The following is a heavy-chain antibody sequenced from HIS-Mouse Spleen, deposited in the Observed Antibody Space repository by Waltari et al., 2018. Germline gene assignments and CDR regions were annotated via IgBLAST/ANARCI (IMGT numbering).Heavy chain of an antibody. CDR3: ARVEGVLSYYDSSGYYYFDY. J-gene: IGHJ4*02. CDR1: GGSISSRSYY. V-gene: IGHV4-39*07. Sequence: QLQLQESGPGLVKPSETLSLTCTVSGGSISSRSYYWGWIRQPPGKGLEWIGSIYYSGSTYYNPSLKSRVTISVDTSKNQFSLKLSSVTAADTAVYYCARVEGVLSYYDSSGYYYFDYWGQGTLVTVSS. CDR2: IYYSGST. D-gene: IGHD3-22*01.